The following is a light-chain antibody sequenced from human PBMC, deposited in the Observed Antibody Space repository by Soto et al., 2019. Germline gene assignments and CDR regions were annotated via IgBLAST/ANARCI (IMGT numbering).Light chain of an antibody. Sequence: DIQMTQSPSSLSASVGDRVTITCRASQSITNYLNWYQQKPGKAPKLLIYAASSLQSGVPSRFSGSESGTDFTLGISSLQPEDFATYYCQQSYSTPWTFGQGTKVEIK. J-gene: IGKJ1*01. CDR3: QQSYSTPWT. CDR1: QSITNY. CDR2: AAS. V-gene: IGKV1-39*01.